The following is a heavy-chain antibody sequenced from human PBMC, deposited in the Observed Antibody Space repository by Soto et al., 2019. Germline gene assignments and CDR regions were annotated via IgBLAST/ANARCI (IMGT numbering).Heavy chain of an antibody. CDR2: INHSGST. CDR3: AREGRYYASGRFWWFDP. CDR1: GGSFSDYY. J-gene: IGHJ5*02. Sequence: SETLSLTCAVYGGSFSDYYWSWIRQPPGKGLEWIGEINHSGSTNYNPSLKSRVTISVDTSKNQFSLKLSSVTAADTAAYYCAREGRYYASGRFWWFDPWGQGTLVTVSS. D-gene: IGHD3-10*01. V-gene: IGHV4-34*01.